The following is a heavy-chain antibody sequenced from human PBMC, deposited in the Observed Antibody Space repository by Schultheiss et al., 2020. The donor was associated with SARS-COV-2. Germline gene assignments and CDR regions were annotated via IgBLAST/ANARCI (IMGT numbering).Heavy chain of an antibody. D-gene: IGHD6-19*01. J-gene: IGHJ3*02. CDR1: GGSISSYY. CDR2: IYYSGST. V-gene: IGHV4-59*08. Sequence: SETLSLTCTVSGGSISSYYWSWIRQPPGKGLEWIGYIYYSGSTNYNPSLKSRVTISVDTSKNQFSLKLSSVTAADTAVYYCARHMGVYSSGTGWAFDIWGQGTMVTVSS. CDR3: ARHMGVYSSGTGWAFDI.